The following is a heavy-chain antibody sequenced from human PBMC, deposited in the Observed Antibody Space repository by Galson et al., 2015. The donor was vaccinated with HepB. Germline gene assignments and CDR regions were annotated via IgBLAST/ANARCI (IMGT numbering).Heavy chain of an antibody. Sequence: SVKVSCKVSGFLVNTFAITWVRQAPGPGLEWLGWVSPYTSNTEYAEKVQDRVTMTTDTSTNTAYMELRSLRFDDTAIYFCARRGSTGSFDPWGQGTLVTVSS. J-gene: IGHJ3*01. CDR3: ARRGSTGSFDP. D-gene: IGHD2-2*01. CDR1: GFLVNTFA. V-gene: IGHV1-18*04. CDR2: VSPYTSNT.